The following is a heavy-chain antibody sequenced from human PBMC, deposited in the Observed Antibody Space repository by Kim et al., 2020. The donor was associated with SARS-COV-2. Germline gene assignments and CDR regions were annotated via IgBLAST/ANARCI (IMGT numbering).Heavy chain of an antibody. V-gene: IGHV3-48*03. D-gene: IGHD3-3*01. J-gene: IGHJ4*02. Sequence: VEGRFTISRDNAKNSLYLQMSSLRAEDTAVYYCARDKITIFGVVIIGPFDYWGQGTLVTVSS. CDR3: ARDKITIFGVVIIGPFDY.